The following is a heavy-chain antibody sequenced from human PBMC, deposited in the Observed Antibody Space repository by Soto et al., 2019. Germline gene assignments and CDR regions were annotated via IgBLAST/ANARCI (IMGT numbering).Heavy chain of an antibody. CDR1: GGSISSGDYY. CDR3: DREGSARGWFDP. J-gene: IGHJ5*02. Sequence: QVQLQESGPGLVKPSQTLSLTCTVSGGSISSGDYYWSWIRQPPGKGLEWIGYIYYSGSTYDNPSLKSRVTISVDTSKNPFSLQLSSVTAADTAVYYCDREGSARGWFDPWGQGTLVTVSS. V-gene: IGHV4-30-4*01. CDR2: IYYSGST.